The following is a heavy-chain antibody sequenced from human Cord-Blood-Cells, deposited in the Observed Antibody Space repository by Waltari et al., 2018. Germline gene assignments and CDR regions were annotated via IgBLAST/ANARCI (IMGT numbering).Heavy chain of an antibody. CDR2: INPNSGGT. Sequence: QVQLVQSGAEVKKPGASVKVSCKASGSTFTGYYMPWVRRAPGQGLEWMGWINPNSGGTNYAQKFQGWVTMTRDTSISTAYMELSRLRSDDTAVYYCARGPSVRKGTPRFDIWGQGTMVTVSS. V-gene: IGHV1-2*04. CDR3: ARGPSVRKGTPRFDI. J-gene: IGHJ3*02. CDR1: GSTFTGYY.